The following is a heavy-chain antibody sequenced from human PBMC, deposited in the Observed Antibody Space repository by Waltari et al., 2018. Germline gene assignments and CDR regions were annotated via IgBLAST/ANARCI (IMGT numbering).Heavy chain of an antibody. V-gene: IGHV4-4*02. J-gene: IGHJ4*02. Sequence: QLQLQESGPGLVKPSGTLSLTCAVYGDSMSNTAWWSWVRQSPGKGLEWIGQVQRSGRTNYNPSFASRVIVSVDTSTNQFSLKVTSATAADTAVYFCARDRGRGIYLDTWGQGTLVTVS. CDR2: VQRSGRT. CDR1: GDSMSNTAW. CDR3: ARDRGRGIYLDT. D-gene: IGHD2-15*01.